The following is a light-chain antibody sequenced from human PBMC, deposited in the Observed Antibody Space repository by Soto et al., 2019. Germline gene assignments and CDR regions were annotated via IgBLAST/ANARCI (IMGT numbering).Light chain of an antibody. V-gene: IGKV1-5*03. J-gene: IGKJ1*01. CDR1: QSFSNW. CDR2: EAS. CDR3: QQYNSYSWT. Sequence: DIQMTQSPSTLSASVGDTVTITCRASQSFSNWLAWYQQKPGKAPKFLNYEASTLESGVPSRFSCTGSGTEFTLTISSLQPDDFATYYCQQYNSYSWTFGQGTKVEIK.